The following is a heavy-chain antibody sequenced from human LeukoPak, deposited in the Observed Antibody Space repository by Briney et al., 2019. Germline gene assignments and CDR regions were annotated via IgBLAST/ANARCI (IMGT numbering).Heavy chain of an antibody. V-gene: IGHV4-61*01. CDR3: ARDPGYNWFDP. CDR2: IYYSGST. J-gene: IGHJ5*02. CDR1: GGFVSSGSYY. Sequence: SETLSLTCTVSGGFVSSGSYYWRWIRQPPGRGLEWIGYIYYSGSTNYNPSLKSRVTISVDTSKNQFSLKLSSVTAADTAVYYCARDPGYNWFDPWGQGTLVTVSS.